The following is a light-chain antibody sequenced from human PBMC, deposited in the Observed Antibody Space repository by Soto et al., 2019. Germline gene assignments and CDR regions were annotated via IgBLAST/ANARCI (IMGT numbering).Light chain of an antibody. J-gene: IGLJ2*01. Sequence: QLVLTQSPSASASLGASVKLTCTLSSGHSSYAIAWHQQRPEKGPRYLMKLNSDGSHSKGDGIPDRFSGSSSAAERYLTISSLQSEDEADYYCQTWVTGIQVFGGGTKLTVL. CDR3: QTWVTGIQV. CDR2: LNSDGSH. CDR1: SGHSSYA. V-gene: IGLV4-69*01.